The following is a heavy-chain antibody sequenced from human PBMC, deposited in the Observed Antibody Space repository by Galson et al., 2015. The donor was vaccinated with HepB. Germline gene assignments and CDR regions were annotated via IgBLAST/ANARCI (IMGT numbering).Heavy chain of an antibody. V-gene: IGHV1-3*01. D-gene: IGHD2-15*01. CDR2: INAGNGNT. Sequence: SVKVSCKASGYTFTSYAMHWVRQAPGQRLEWMGWINAGNGNTKYSQKFQGRVTITRDTSASTAYMELSSLRSEDTAVYYCARVNHLCSGGSCYSSGEYYGMDVWGQGTTVTVSS. CDR1: GYTFTSYA. CDR3: ARVNHLCSGGSCYSSGEYYGMDV. J-gene: IGHJ6*02.